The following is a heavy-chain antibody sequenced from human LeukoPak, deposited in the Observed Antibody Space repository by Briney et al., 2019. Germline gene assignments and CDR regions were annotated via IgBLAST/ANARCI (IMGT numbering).Heavy chain of an antibody. Sequence: SETLSLTCTVSGGSISSSSYYWGWIRQPPGQGLEWVGTIHYSGYTYYNPSLKSRVTISVDTSKNQFSLKLSSVTAADTAVYYCARRMGRPQPSMVRGVIITFLIDPWGQGTLVTVSS. CDR3: ARRMGRPQPSMVRGVIITFLIDP. CDR2: IHYSGYT. V-gene: IGHV4-39*07. CDR1: GGSISSSSYY. J-gene: IGHJ5*02. D-gene: IGHD3-10*01.